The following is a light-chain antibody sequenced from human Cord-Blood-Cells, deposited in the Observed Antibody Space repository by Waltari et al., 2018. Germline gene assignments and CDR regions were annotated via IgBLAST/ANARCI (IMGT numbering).Light chain of an antibody. V-gene: IGLV2-14*01. CDR1: SSDVGGYNH. CDR3: SSYTSSSTLDVV. J-gene: IGLJ2*01. CDR2: DVT. Sequence: QSALTQTASVSGSPGQSITISCTGTSSDVGGYNHVSCYQQHPGKAPKLMIYDVTNRPSGVSNRFSGSKSGNTASLTISGLQAEDEADYYCSSYTSSSTLDVVFGGGTKLTVL.